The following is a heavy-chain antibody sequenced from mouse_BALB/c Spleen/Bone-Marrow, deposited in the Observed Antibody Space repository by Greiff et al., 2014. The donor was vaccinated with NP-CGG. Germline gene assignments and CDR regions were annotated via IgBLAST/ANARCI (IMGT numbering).Heavy chain of an antibody. CDR3: ARSDGNYDYAMDY. D-gene: IGHD2-1*01. CDR2: TSSGSSTI. J-gene: IGHJ4*01. V-gene: IGHV5-17*02. CDR1: GFTFSSFG. Sequence: EVKLMESGGGLVQPGGSRKLSCAASGFTFSSFGMHWVRQAPEKGLEWVAYTSSGSSTIYYADTVKGRFTISRDNPKNTLFLQMTSLRSEDTAMYYCARSDGNYDYAMDYWGQGTSVTVSS.